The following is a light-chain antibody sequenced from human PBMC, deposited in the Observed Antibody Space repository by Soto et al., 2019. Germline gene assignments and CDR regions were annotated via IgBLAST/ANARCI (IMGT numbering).Light chain of an antibody. J-gene: IGKJ1*01. CDR2: DVS. V-gene: IGKV3-11*01. Sequence: SVLTQSPATLSLSPAQRGTLSCTASQNISSYLIWYQQKPGQAPRLLIYDVSNRDTGIPARFSGSGSGTDFTLTISRLEPEDFEVYYCQQRSNWPRTFGQGTKVDIK. CDR1: QNISSY. CDR3: QQRSNWPRT.